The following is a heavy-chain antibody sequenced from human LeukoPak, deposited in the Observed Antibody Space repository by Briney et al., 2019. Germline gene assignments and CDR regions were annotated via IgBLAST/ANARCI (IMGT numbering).Heavy chain of an antibody. CDR2: IYNTGST. CDR3: ARVPWKFEPFDI. V-gene: IGHV4-4*08. Sequence: SETLSLTCTVSGGSISSYYWNWIRQPPGKGLEWIGYIYNTGSTNNNPSLWGRVTMFVDTSNNQFSLRLTSLTAADTAVYYCARVPWKFEPFDIWGQGTKVTVSS. J-gene: IGHJ3*02. D-gene: IGHD1-1*01. CDR1: GGSISSYY.